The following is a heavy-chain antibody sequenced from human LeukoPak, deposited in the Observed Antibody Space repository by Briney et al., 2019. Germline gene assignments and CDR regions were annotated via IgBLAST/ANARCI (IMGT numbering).Heavy chain of an antibody. D-gene: IGHD3-22*01. J-gene: IGHJ4*02. Sequence: GGSLRLSCAASGFTFSSYAMSWVRQAPGKGLEWVSAISGSGGSTYYADSVKGRVTISRDNSKNTLYLQMNSLRAEDTAVYYCAKSSSGYSYYFDYWGQGTLVTVSS. CDR2: ISGSGGST. V-gene: IGHV3-23*01. CDR3: AKSSSGYSYYFDY. CDR1: GFTFSSYA.